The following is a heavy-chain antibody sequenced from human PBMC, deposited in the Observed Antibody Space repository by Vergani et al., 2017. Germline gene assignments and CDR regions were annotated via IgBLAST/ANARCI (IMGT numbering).Heavy chain of an antibody. Sequence: QVQLQESGPGLVKPSETLSLTCTVSGGSISNYYWSWIRQPPGKGLEWIGYIYYSGSTNYNPSLKSRVTISVDTSKNQFSLKLSSVIAADTAVYYCARAGGKKYSSSSLYFDYWGQGTLVTVSS. V-gene: IGHV4-59*01. CDR1: GGSISNYY. CDR3: ARAGGKKYSSSSLYFDY. D-gene: IGHD6-6*01. CDR2: IYYSGST. J-gene: IGHJ4*02.